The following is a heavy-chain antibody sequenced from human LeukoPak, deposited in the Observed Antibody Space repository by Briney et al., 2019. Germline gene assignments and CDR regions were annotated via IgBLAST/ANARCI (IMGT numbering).Heavy chain of an antibody. CDR3: ASRRGYYFD. J-gene: IGHJ4*02. CDR2: IYSGGST. Sequence: GGSLRLSCEASEFTFSNYNMNWVRQAPGKGLEWVSVIYSGGSTYYADSVKGRFTISRDNSKNTLYLQMNSLRAEDTAVYYCASRRGYYFDWGQGTLVTVSS. CDR1: EFTFSNYN. V-gene: IGHV3-66*01. D-gene: IGHD3-22*01.